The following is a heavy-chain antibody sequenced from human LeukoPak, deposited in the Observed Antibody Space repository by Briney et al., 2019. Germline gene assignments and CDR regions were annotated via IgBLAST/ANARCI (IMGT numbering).Heavy chain of an antibody. CDR2: MNPNSGNT. D-gene: IGHD5-24*01. Sequence: ASVKVSCKASGYTFTSYDINWVRQATGQGLEWMGWMNPNSGNTGYAQKFQGRVTMTRNTSISTAYMELSSLRSEDTAVYYCATRWLQFAEYFQHWGQGTLVTVSS. J-gene: IGHJ1*01. V-gene: IGHV1-8*01. CDR1: GYTFTSYD. CDR3: ATRWLQFAEYFQH.